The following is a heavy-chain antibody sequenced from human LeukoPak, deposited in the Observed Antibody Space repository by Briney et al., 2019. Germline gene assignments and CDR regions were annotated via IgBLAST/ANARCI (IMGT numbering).Heavy chain of an antibody. CDR2: ISGSGGNS. Sequence: GGSLRLSCAASGFTFSDYYMDWVRQAPGKGLEWVSGISGSGGNSYYTDSVKGRFIISRDNSQNTLYLQMSSLRAEDTAVYYCAKDRISNFYTFDYWGQGTLVTVSS. CDR3: AKDRISNFYTFDY. CDR1: GFTFSDYY. D-gene: IGHD4-11*01. V-gene: IGHV3-23*01. J-gene: IGHJ4*02.